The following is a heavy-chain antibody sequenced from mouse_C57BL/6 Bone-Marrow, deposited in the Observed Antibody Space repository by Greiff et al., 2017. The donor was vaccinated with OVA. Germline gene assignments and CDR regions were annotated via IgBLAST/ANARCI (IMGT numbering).Heavy chain of an antibody. CDR3: AREDYYGSSYGLWYFDV. CDR2: IDPSDSYT. D-gene: IGHD1-1*01. J-gene: IGHJ1*03. CDR1: GYTFTSYW. Sequence: QVQLQQPGAELVMPGASVKLSCKASGYTFTSYWMHWVKQRPGQGLEWIGEIDPSDSYTNYNQKFKGKSTLTVDKSSSTAYMQLSSLTSEDSAVYCCAREDYYGSSYGLWYFDVWGTGTTVTVSS. V-gene: IGHV1-69*01.